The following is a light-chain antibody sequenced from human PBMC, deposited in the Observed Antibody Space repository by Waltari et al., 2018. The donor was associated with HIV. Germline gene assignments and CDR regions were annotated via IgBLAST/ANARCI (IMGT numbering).Light chain of an antibody. CDR3: QVWDSGIVV. CDR1: NIGSKS. V-gene: IGLV3-21*04. Sequence: SYVLTQPPSVSLAPGKTARITCGGYNIGSKSVHWYMQTPGQAHVLIIYDASDRPSGIPERFSGSNSGNTATLTISRVEAGDEADYYCQVWDSGIVVFGGGTKVTVL. CDR2: DAS. J-gene: IGLJ2*01.